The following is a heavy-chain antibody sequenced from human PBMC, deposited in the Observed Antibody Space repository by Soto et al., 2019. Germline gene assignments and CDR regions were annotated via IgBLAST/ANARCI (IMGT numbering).Heavy chain of an antibody. CDR3: TTESSYYYYGMDV. V-gene: IGHV3-15*07. CDR2: IKSKTDGGTT. Sequence: EVQLVESGGGLVKPGWSLRLSCAASGFTFSNAWMNWVRQAPGKGLEWVGRIKSKTDGGTTDYAAPVKGRFTISREDSNNTRYLQLNSLTTEDTAVYSCTTESSYYYYGMDVLVQGTTVTVSS. CDR1: GFTFSNAW. D-gene: IGHD6-6*01. J-gene: IGHJ6*02.